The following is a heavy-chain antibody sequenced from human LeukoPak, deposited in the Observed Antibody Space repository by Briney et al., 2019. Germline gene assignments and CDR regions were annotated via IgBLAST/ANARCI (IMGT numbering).Heavy chain of an antibody. Sequence: ASETLSLTCTGSGGSISSYYWSWIRQPPGKGLEWIGYIYYSGSTNYCPSLKSRVTISVDTSKNQFSLKLSSVTAADTAVYYCARDRSSGWQGVFDIWGQGTMVTVSS. J-gene: IGHJ3*02. CDR3: ARDRSSGWQGVFDI. CDR1: GGSISSYY. V-gene: IGHV4-59*01. CDR2: IYYSGST. D-gene: IGHD6-19*01.